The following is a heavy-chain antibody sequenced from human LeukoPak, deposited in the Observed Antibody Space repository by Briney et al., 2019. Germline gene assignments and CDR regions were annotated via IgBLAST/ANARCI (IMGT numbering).Heavy chain of an antibody. CDR2: ISGSGGST. CDR1: GFTFSSYA. J-gene: IGHJ4*02. CDR3: AEESGYSYGHYFDY. V-gene: IGHV3-23*01. Sequence: GGSLRLSCAASGFTFSSYAMSWVRQAPGKGLEWVSAISGSGGSTYFADSVNGRFTISRDNSKNTLYLQMNSLRAEDTAVYYCAEESGYSYGHYFDYWGQGTLVTVSS. D-gene: IGHD5-18*01.